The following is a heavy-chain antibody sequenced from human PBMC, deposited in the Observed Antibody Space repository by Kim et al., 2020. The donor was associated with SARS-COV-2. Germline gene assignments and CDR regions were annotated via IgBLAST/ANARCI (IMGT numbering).Heavy chain of an antibody. D-gene: IGHD1-26*01. CDR1: GGSISSSNW. CDR3: ARDAPLYSGSYSYYFDY. Sequence: SETLSLTCAVSGGSISSSNWWSWVRQPPGKGLEWIGEIYHSGSTNYNPSLKSRVTISVDKSKNQFSLKLSSVTAADTAVYYCARDAPLYSGSYSYYFDYWGQGTLVTVSS. V-gene: IGHV4-4*02. CDR2: IYHSGST. J-gene: IGHJ4*02.